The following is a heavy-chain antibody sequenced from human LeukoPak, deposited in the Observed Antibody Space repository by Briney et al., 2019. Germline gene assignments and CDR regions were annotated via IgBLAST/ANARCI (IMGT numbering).Heavy chain of an antibody. J-gene: IGHJ4*02. CDR1: GYTFTSYG. Sequence: ASVKVSCKASGYTFTSYGISGVRQAPGQGLEWMGWISAYNGNTNYAQKLQGRVTMTTDTYTRTAYMELRSLRSDEPAVYDCARAESLGYCSSTSCHYYFDYWGQGTLVTVSS. D-gene: IGHD2-2*01. CDR2: ISAYNGNT. V-gene: IGHV1-18*01. CDR3: ARAESLGYCSSTSCHYYFDY.